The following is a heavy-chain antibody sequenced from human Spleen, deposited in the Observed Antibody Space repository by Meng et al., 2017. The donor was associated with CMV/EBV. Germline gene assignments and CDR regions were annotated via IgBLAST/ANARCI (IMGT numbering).Heavy chain of an antibody. D-gene: IGHD2/OR15-2a*01. CDR1: GYTFTSYW. V-gene: IGHV5-51*01. J-gene: IGHJ4*02. CDR2: IYPGDSDI. Sequence: GESLKISCKGSGYTFTSYWIGWVRQMPGKGLEWVGIIYPGDSDIRYSPSFEGQVTISADKSISTAFLQWSSLRASDTAMYYCVRREYFGTESGNWGQGTMVTVSS. CDR3: VRREYFGTESGN.